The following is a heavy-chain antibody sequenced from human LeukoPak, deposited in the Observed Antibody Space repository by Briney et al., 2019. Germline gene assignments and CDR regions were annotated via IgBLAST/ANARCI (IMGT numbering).Heavy chain of an antibody. Sequence: SETLSLTCTVSGGSISTYYWSWIRQPPGKGLEWIGYICYSGSTSYNPSLKSRITISVDTFKNQFSLKLSSVTAADTAVYYCARDTGVVVGYFQHWGQGTLVTVSS. D-gene: IGHD2-15*01. V-gene: IGHV4-59*01. CDR3: ARDTGVVVGYFQH. CDR1: GGSISTYY. CDR2: ICYSGST. J-gene: IGHJ1*01.